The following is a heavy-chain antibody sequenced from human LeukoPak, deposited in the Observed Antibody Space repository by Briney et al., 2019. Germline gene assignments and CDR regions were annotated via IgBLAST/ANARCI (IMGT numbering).Heavy chain of an antibody. Sequence: GGSLRLSCTVSGFPFNDYVIHWVRQAPGKGLEWVAVTSADERIKIYNDSVRGRFTTSRDNSKNTQYLQMNSLRVEDTAVYYCARDPVLGAPDYLDYWGRGTLISVSS. V-gene: IGHV3-30*03. D-gene: IGHD1-26*01. J-gene: IGHJ4*02. CDR3: ARDPVLGAPDYLDY. CDR2: TSADERIK. CDR1: GFPFNDYV.